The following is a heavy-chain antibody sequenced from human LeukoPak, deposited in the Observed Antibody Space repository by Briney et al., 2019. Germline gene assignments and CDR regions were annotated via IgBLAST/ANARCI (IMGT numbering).Heavy chain of an antibody. V-gene: IGHV4-34*01. D-gene: IGHD3-10*01. CDR2: INHSGST. Sequence: SETLSPTCAVYGGSFSGYYWSWIRQPPGKGLEWIGEINHSGSTNYNPSLKSRVTISVDTSKNQFSLKLSSVTAADTAVYYCARGPTAMVRGVIITYSYGMDVWGKGTTVTVSS. CDR1: GGSFSGYY. CDR3: ARGPTAMVRGVIITYSYGMDV. J-gene: IGHJ6*04.